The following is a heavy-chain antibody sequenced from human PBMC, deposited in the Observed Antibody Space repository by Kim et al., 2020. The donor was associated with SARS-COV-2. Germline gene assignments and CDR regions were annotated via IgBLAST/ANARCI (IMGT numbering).Heavy chain of an antibody. V-gene: IGHV3-23*01. D-gene: IGHD4-17*01. CDR1: GFTFISYA. J-gene: IGHJ4*02. CDR3: AKDLRWKEQLPPGRFDY. Sequence: GGSLRLSCAGSGFTFISYAMSWVRQAPGKGLEWVSLMSGGGNTIYEDSVKGRFTISRDNSKNTLYLQMNSLRAEDTAVYYCAKDLRWKEQLPPGRFDYWGQRTLVTVSS. CDR2: MSGGGNT.